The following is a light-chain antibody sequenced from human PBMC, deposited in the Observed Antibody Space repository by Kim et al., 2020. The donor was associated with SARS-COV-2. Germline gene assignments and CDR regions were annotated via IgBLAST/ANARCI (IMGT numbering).Light chain of an antibody. CDR3: QQRSNWPPT. J-gene: IGKJ4*01. CDR2: DAS. Sequence: LYPGERATLSCRASQSVSSYVAGYQQKPGQAPRLLIYDASNRATGIPARFSGSGSGTDFTLTISSLEPEDFAVYYCQQRSNWPPTFGGGTKVDIK. CDR1: QSVSSY. V-gene: IGKV3-11*01.